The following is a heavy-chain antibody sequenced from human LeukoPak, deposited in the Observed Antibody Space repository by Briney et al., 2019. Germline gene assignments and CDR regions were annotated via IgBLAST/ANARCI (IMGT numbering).Heavy chain of an antibody. CDR2: ISSDGSNI. Sequence: GGSLRLSCAASGFTFSSYAMHWVRQAPGKGLEWVAVISSDGSNIYYADSVKGRFTISRDNSKNTLYLQMNSLRAEDTAVYYCAKGPAPRLGEFSYHALVDYWGRGTLVTVSS. D-gene: IGHD3-16*02. J-gene: IGHJ4*02. CDR3: AKGPAPRLGEFSYHALVDY. V-gene: IGHV3-30-3*01. CDR1: GFTFSSYA.